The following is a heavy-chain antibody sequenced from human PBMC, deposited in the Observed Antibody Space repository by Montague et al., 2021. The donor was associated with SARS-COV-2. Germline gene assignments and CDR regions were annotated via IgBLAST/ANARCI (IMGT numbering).Heavy chain of an antibody. J-gene: IGHJ6*02. CDR3: ARGNSHYYGSGSYYAHYYGMDV. CDR1: GGSFSGHY. V-gene: IGHV4-34*01. D-gene: IGHD3-10*01. CDR2: IIHSGNT. Sequence: SETLSLTCAVYGGSFSGHYWSWIRQPPGKGLEWIGEIIHSGNTNYNPSLKSRVTISVDTSKNQFSLKLSSVTAADTAVYYCARGNSHYYGSGSYYAHYYGMDVWGQGTTGTVSS.